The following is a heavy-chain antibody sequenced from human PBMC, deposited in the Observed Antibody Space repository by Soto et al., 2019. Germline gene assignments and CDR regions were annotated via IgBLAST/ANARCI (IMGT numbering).Heavy chain of an antibody. Sequence: SETLSLTCAVSGGSISSGGYSWSWIRQPPGKGLEWIGYIYHSGSTYYNPSLKSRVTISVDRSKNQFSLKLSSVTAADTAVYYCARESRSSRYDSSGYSQFWFFDLWGRGTLVTVSS. J-gene: IGHJ2*01. CDR1: GGSISSGGYS. V-gene: IGHV4-30-2*01. CDR2: IYHSGST. D-gene: IGHD3-22*01. CDR3: ARESRSSRYDSSGYSQFWFFDL.